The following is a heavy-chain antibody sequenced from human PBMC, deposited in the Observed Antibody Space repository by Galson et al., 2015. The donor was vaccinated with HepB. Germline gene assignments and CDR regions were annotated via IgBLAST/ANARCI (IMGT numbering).Heavy chain of an antibody. CDR3: AKGADYYGPGNYQNWFDP. J-gene: IGHJ5*02. D-gene: IGHD3-10*01. V-gene: IGHV3-23*01. CDR1: GFTFSNSA. Sequence: SLRLSCVASGFTFSNSAMTWVRQAPGKGLEWVSSIYAAPIKTYYIDSVKGRFTISRDNSKNTLYLQMNGLRVEDTAVYYCAKGADYYGPGNYQNWFDPWGQGTLVIVSA. CDR2: IYAAPIKT.